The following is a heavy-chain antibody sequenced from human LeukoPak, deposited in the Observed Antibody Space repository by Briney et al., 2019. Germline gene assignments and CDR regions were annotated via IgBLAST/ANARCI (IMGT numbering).Heavy chain of an antibody. Sequence: RPGRSLRLSCAASGFTFSNYGMHWVRQAPGKGLEWVAVISKDGSNKYYVDSVKGRFTISRDNSKKTLYLQMNSLRAEDTAMYYCLWLGGITAVGTAYWGQGTLVTVSS. J-gene: IGHJ4*02. D-gene: IGHD6-13*01. CDR3: LWLGGITAVGTAY. V-gene: IGHV3-30*03. CDR2: ISKDGSNK. CDR1: GFTFSNYG.